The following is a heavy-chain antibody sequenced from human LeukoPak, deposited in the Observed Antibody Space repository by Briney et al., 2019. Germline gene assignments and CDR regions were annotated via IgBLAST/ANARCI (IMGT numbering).Heavy chain of an antibody. J-gene: IGHJ5*02. D-gene: IGHD2-15*01. CDR3: ARGVGGYCSGGSCYSAPNWFDP. CDR2: IYYSGST. CDR1: GGSISSYY. V-gene: IGHV4-59*08. Sequence: SETLSLTCTVSGGSISSYYWSWIRQPPGKGLEWIGYIYYSGSTNYNPSLRSRVTISVDTSKNQNQFSLKLSTVTAADTAVYYCARGVGGYCSGGSCYSAPNWFDPWGQGTLVTVSS.